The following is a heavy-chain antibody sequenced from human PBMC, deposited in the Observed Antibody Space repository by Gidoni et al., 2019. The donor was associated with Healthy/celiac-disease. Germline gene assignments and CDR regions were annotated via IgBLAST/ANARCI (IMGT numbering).Heavy chain of an antibody. V-gene: IGHV4-34*01. Sequence: QVQLQQWGAGLLKPSETLSLTCAVYGWSFSGYYWSWIRQPPGKGLEWIGEINHSGSTNYNPSLKSRVTISVDTSKNQFSLKLSSVTAADTAVYYCARRSAAARSDDYYYYGMDVWGQGTTVTVSS. CDR2: INHSGST. D-gene: IGHD6-13*01. CDR3: ARRSAAARSDDYYYYGMDV. J-gene: IGHJ6*02. CDR1: GWSFSGYY.